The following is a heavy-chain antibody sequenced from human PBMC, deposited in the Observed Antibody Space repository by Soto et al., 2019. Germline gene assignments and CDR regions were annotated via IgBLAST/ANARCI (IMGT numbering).Heavy chain of an antibody. CDR2: MYHSGST. Sequence: SETLSLTCAVSGGSISSGGYSWSWIRQPPGKGLEWIGKMYHSGSTYYNPSLKSRVTISVDRSKNQFSLKLSSVTAADTAVYYCVPSNWFDPWGQGTLVTVSS. J-gene: IGHJ5*02. CDR1: GGSISSGGYS. CDR3: VPSNWFDP. V-gene: IGHV4-30-2*01.